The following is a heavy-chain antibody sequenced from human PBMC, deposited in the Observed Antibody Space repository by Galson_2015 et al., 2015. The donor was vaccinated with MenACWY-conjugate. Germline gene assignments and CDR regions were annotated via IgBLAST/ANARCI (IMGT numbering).Heavy chain of an antibody. Sequence: ETLSLTCAVSGGSISSGSWWSWVRQTPGKGLEWIGEIFHTGSTNYNPSLKSRLTTSADKSKNQFSLKLTSVTAADTAVYYCARVLIGGPLNGFDIWGQGTMVTVSS. J-gene: IGHJ3*02. CDR1: GGSISSGSW. CDR2: IFHTGST. V-gene: IGHV4-4*02. CDR3: ARVLIGGPLNGFDI. D-gene: IGHD3-16*01.